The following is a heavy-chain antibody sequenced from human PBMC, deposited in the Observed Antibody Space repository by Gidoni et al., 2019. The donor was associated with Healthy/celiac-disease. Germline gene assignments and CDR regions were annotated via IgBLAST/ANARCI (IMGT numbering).Heavy chain of an antibody. V-gene: IGHV4-30-2*01. CDR2: IYPSGST. CDR1: GGSISSGGYS. Sequence: QLQLQESGSGLVKPSQTLSLTCAVSGGSISSGGYSWSWIRQQPGKGLEWIGYIYPSGSTYYNPALKSRVTISVDRSKNKFYLKLSSVTAADTAVYYCARGEGCDYWGQGTLVTVSS. D-gene: IGHD1-26*01. CDR3: ARGEGCDY. J-gene: IGHJ4*02.